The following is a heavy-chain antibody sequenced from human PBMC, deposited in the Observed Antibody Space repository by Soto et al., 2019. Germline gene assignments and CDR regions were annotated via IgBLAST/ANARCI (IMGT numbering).Heavy chain of an antibody. Sequence: SETLSLTCAVYGGSFSGYYWSWIRQPPGKGLEWIGEINHSGSTNYNPSLKSRVTISVDTSKNQFSLKLSSVTAADTAVYYCSRYYYYYGMDVWGQGTTVTVSS. J-gene: IGHJ6*02. V-gene: IGHV4-34*01. CDR2: INHSGST. CDR1: GGSFSGYY. CDR3: SRYYYYYGMDV.